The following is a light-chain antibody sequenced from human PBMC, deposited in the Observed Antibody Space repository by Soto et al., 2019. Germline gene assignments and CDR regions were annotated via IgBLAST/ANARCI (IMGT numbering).Light chain of an antibody. CDR2: DSS. Sequence: ETVLTQSPGTLSFSPGERATLSCRASQSVSRNFIAWYQQKPGQAPRLLIYDSSTRATGSPDRFSGSGSGTDFTLTINRLEPEDFAVYHCQLYGDSGITFGGGTKVEIK. CDR3: QLYGDSGIT. CDR1: QSVSRNF. J-gene: IGKJ4*01. V-gene: IGKV3-20*01.